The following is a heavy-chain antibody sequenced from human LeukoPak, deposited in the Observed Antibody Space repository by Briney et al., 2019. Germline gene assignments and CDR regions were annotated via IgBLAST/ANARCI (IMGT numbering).Heavy chain of an antibody. Sequence: GGSLRLSCAASRFTFSDYSMNWVRQAPGKGLVWVSRINSDGSSTSYADSVKGRFTISRDNAKNTLYLQMNSLRAEDTAVYYCARDPGDRFDYWGQGTLVTVSS. CDR3: ARDPGDRFDY. D-gene: IGHD1-26*01. CDR2: INSDGSST. V-gene: IGHV3-74*01. J-gene: IGHJ4*02. CDR1: RFTFSDYS.